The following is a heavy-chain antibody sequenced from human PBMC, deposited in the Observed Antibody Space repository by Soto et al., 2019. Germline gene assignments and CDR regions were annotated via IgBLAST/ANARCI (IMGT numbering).Heavy chain of an antibody. J-gene: IGHJ5*02. CDR1: GCTFTGYY. CDR2: INPKSGGT. Sequence: ASVKVSCKASGCTFTGYYLHWVRQAPGQGLEWMGWINPKSGGTKYAQNFQGRVTMTRDTSTTTAYMELRSLRSDDTAVYYCARVVPGAEAWFGPWGQGTLVTVSS. D-gene: IGHD2-2*01. V-gene: IGHV1-2*02. CDR3: ARVVPGAEAWFGP.